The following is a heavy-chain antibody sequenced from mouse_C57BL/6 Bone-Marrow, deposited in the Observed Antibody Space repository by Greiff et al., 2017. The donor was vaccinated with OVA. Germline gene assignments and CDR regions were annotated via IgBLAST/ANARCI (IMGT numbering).Heavy chain of an antibody. D-gene: IGHD2-3*01. J-gene: IGHJ3*01. V-gene: IGHV1-72*01. CDR2: IDPNSGGT. Sequence: SCKASGYTFTSYWMHWVKQRPGRGLEWIGRIDPNSGGTKYNEKFKSKATLTVDKPSSTAYMQLSSLTSEDSAVYYCARGGIYDGYYVWFAYWGQGTLVTVSA. CDR1: GYTFTSYW. CDR3: ARGGIYDGYYVWFAY.